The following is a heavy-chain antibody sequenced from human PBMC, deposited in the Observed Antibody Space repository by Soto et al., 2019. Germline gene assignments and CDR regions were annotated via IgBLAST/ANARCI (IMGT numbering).Heavy chain of an antibody. Sequence: QVQLVQSGAEVKKPGSSVKVSCKASGGTFSSYAISWVRQAPGQGLEWMGGIIPIFGTANYAQKFQGRVTITADESTSTAYMELSSLRSEDTAVYYCARGPKDLVVVPAAPYFDYWGQGTLVTVS. CDR2: IIPIFGTA. D-gene: IGHD2-2*01. J-gene: IGHJ4*02. V-gene: IGHV1-69*01. CDR3: ARGPKDLVVVPAAPYFDY. CDR1: GGTFSSYA.